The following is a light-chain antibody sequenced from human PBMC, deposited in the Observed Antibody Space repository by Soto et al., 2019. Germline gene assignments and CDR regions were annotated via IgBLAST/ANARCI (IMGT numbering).Light chain of an antibody. V-gene: IGKV3-15*01. J-gene: IGKJ2*01. Sequence: EIVMTQSPATLSVSPGERVTLSCRASQSVSDNLAWYQQKPGQAPRLLIYGASTRATTIPARFSDSGSGTEFTLTISSLQSEDFAVYYCQQSNNWPYTFGQGTKLDIK. CDR2: GAS. CDR3: QQSNNWPYT. CDR1: QSVSDN.